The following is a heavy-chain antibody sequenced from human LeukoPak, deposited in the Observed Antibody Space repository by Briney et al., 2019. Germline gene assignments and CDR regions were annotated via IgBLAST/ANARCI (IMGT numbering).Heavy chain of an antibody. CDR3: ARTIAAAGIWFDP. Sequence: PSETLSLTCIVSGGSIGSYYWSWIRQPPGKGLEWIGYIYYSGSTNYNPSLKSRVTISVDTSKNQFSLKLSSVTAADTAVYYCARTIAAAGIWFDPWGQGTLVTVSS. CDR2: IYYSGST. V-gene: IGHV4-59*01. D-gene: IGHD6-13*01. CDR1: GGSIGSYY. J-gene: IGHJ5*02.